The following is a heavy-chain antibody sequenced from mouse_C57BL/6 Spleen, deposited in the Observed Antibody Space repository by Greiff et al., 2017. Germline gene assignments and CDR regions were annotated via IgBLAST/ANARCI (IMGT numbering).Heavy chain of an antibody. Sequence: VQLQQPGAELVKPGASVKLSCKASGYTFTSYWMHWVKQRPGRGLEWIGRIDPNSGGSKSNEKFKGKATLTVAKPSSRAYMQLSSLTSEDSAVNYCARGSNYEYFDYWGQGTTLTVSS. CDR3: ARGSNYEYFDY. CDR1: GYTFTSYW. D-gene: IGHD2-5*01. J-gene: IGHJ2*01. V-gene: IGHV1-72*01. CDR2: IDPNSGGS.